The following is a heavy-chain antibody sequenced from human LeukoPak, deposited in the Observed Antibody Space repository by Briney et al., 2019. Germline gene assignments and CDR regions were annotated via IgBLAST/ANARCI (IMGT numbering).Heavy chain of an antibody. CDR3: ARDKGGTIDY. D-gene: IGHD1-14*01. CDR2: IIPILGIA. CDR1: GGTFSSYA. Sequence: ASVKVSCKASGGTFSSYAISWVRQAPGQGLERMGRIIPILGIANYAQKFQGRVTITADKSTSTAYMELSSLRSEDTAVYYCARDKGGTIDYWGQGTLVTVSS. J-gene: IGHJ4*02. V-gene: IGHV1-69*04.